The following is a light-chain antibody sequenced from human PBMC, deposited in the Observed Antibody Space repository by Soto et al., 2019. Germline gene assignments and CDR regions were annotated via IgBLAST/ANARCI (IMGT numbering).Light chain of an antibody. V-gene: IGLV4-60*02. CDR3: ETWDSNTRV. J-gene: IGLJ1*01. CDR2: LEGSGSY. Sequence: QSVLTQSSSASASLGSSVKLTCTLSSGHSSYIIAWHQQQPGKAPRYLMKLEGSGSYNKGSGVPDRFSGYSSGADRYLTISNLQFEDEADYYCETWDSNTRVFGTGTKLTVL. CDR1: SGHSSYI.